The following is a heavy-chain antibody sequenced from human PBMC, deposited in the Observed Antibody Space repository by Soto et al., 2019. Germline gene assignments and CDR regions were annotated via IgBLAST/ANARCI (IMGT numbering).Heavy chain of an antibody. CDR1: GYTFTSYG. J-gene: IGHJ4*02. CDR3: ARVGVRTMGYFDY. Sequence: QVQLVQSGAEVKKPGASVKVSCKASGYTFTSYGISWVRQSPGQGREWMGWISAYNGNTNYAQKLQGRVTLTTDTSTSADYMALRSLRSDDTAVYYCARVGVRTMGYFDYWGQGTLVTVSS. V-gene: IGHV1-18*01. D-gene: IGHD1-1*01. CDR2: ISAYNGNT.